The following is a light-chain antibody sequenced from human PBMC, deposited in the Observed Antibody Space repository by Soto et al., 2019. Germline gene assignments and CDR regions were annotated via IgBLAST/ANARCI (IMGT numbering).Light chain of an antibody. CDR1: SSDVGSYNL. J-gene: IGLJ1*01. V-gene: IGLV2-23*01. Sequence: QSVLTQPASVSGSPGQSITISCTGTSSDVGSYNLVSWYQQHPGKAPKLMIYEGSKRPSGVSNHFSGSKSGNTASLTISGLQAEDEADYYCSSYAGSNNYVFGTGTKVTVL. CDR3: SSYAGSNNYV. CDR2: EGS.